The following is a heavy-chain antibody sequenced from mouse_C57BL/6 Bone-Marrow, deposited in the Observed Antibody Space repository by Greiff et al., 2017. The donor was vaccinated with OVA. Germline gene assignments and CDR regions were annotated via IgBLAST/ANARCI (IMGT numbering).Heavy chain of an antibody. D-gene: IGHD1-1*01. Sequence: VQLQQPGAELVRPGSSVKLSCKASGYTFTSYWMHWVKQRPIQGLEWIGNIDPSDSETHYNQKFKDKATLTVDKSSSTAYMQLSSLTSEDSAVYYCARNYGSPGYFDYWGQGTTLTVSA. CDR1: GYTFTSYW. CDR2: IDPSDSET. V-gene: IGHV1-52*01. CDR3: ARNYGSPGYFDY. J-gene: IGHJ2*01.